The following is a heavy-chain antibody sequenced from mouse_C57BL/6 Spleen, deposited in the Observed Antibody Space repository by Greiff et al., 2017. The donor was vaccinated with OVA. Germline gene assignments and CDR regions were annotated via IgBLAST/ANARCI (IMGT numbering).Heavy chain of an antibody. V-gene: IGHV1-69*01. CDR2: IDPSDSYT. CDR1: GYTFTSYW. D-gene: IGHD2-4*01. CDR3: ARVYDYDVTWFAY. Sequence: VQLQQSGAELVMPGASVKLSCKASGYTFTSYWMHWVKQRPGQGLEWIGEIDPSDSYTNYNQKFKGKSTLTVDKSSSTAYMQLSSLTSEDSAVYYCARVYDYDVTWFAYWGQGTLVTVSA. J-gene: IGHJ3*01.